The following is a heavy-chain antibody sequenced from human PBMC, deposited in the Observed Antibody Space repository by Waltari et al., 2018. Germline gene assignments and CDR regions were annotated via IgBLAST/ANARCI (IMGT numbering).Heavy chain of an antibody. CDR2: IDYSGRT. V-gene: IGHV4-39*07. CDR3: ARQGVGATLIFDP. J-gene: IGHJ5*02. CDR1: GGSISSSSYY. D-gene: IGHD1-26*01. Sequence: QLQLQESGPGLVKPSETLSLTCTVSGGSISSSSYYWGWIRQPPGKGLEWIGSIDYSGRTYYNPSLKSRVTISVDTSKNQFSLKLSSVTAADTAVYYCARQGVGATLIFDPWGQGTLVTVSS.